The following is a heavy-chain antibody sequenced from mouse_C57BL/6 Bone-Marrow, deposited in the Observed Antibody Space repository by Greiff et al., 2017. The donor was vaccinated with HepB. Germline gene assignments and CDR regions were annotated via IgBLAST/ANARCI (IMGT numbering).Heavy chain of an antibody. V-gene: IGHV5-4*01. CDR3: ARDLLIDY. CDR2: ISDGGSYT. D-gene: IGHD2-1*01. J-gene: IGHJ2*01. CDR1: GFTFSSYA. Sequence: DVMLVESGGGLVKPGGSLKLSCAASGFTFSSYAMSWVRQTPEKRLEWVATISDGGSYTYYPDNVKGRFTISRDNAKNNLYLQMSHLKSEDTAMYYCARDLLIDYWGQGTTLTVSS.